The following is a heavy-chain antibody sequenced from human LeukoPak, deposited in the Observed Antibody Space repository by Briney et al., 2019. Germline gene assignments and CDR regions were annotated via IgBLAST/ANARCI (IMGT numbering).Heavy chain of an antibody. V-gene: IGHV3-21*01. CDR1: GFTFSTYS. CDR3: ARIRDAYDSFDI. J-gene: IGHJ3*02. CDR2: ISSTSSNI. D-gene: IGHD2-2*01. Sequence: GGSLRLSCAASGFTFSTYSVNWVRQAPGKGLEWIASISSTSSNIFYADSLKGRFTISRDNAKNSLYLQMNSLRAEDTAVYFCARIRDAYDSFDIWGQGTMVTVSS.